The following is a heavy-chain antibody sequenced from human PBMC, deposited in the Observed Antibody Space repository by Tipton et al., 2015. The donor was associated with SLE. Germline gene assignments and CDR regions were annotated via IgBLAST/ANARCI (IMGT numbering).Heavy chain of an antibody. J-gene: IGHJ5*02. CDR1: GGSFSGYY. CDR2: INHGAGI. Sequence: TLSLTCAVYGGSFSGYYWSWVRQPPGKGLEWIGEINHGAGINYNPALKSRVTVSIDTSKNHFSLKLSSVTAADTAVYYCARDRFHGWFDPWGQGTLVTVSS. CDR3: ARDRFHGWFDP. V-gene: IGHV4-34*01.